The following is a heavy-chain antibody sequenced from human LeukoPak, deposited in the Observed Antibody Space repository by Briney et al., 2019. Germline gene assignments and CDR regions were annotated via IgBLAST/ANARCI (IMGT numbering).Heavy chain of an antibody. J-gene: IGHJ4*02. CDR2: TSYDGSIK. CDR3: ASQGRADSSGWYHFDY. CDR1: GFTFSSYA. Sequence: TGGSLRLSCAASGFTFSSYAMHWVRQAPGKGLEWVAVTSYDGSIKKYADSVKGRFTISRDNPKNTLFLQMNSLRAEDTAVYYCASQGRADSSGWYHFDYWGQGTLVTVSS. D-gene: IGHD6-19*01. V-gene: IGHV3-30-3*01.